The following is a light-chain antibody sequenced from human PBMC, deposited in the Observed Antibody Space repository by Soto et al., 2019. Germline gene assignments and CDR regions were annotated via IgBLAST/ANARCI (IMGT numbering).Light chain of an antibody. V-gene: IGKV1-27*01. CDR1: QDISNY. Sequence: DIQMTQSPSSLSASVGDRVTITCRASQDISNYLAWYQQKPGKVPKLLIYGASTLQSRVPSRFSGSGFGTDFTLTISSLQTEDVATYYCQNYNRAPWTFGQGTKVESK. CDR2: GAS. CDR3: QNYNRAPWT. J-gene: IGKJ1*01.